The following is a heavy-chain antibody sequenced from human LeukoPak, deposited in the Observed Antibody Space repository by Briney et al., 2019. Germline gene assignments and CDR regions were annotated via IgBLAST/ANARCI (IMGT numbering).Heavy chain of an antibody. Sequence: PSETLSLTCSVSGGSISSYYWSGIRQPAGKGLEWIGRIYTSGSTNYNPSLKSRVTISVDTSKNQFSMKLSYVNAADTGVYCCAREENWNDDRDYYYYMDVWGKGTTVTVSS. D-gene: IGHD1-1*01. CDR3: AREENWNDDRDYYYYMDV. CDR1: GGSISSYY. J-gene: IGHJ6*03. CDR2: IYTSGST. V-gene: IGHV4-4*07.